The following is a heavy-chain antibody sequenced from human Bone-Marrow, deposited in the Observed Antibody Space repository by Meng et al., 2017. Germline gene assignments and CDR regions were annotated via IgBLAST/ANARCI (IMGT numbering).Heavy chain of an antibody. CDR3: ARARGIAVAEPWDY. CDR1: GGSISSSNW. Sequence: VKWNESGRGLVKPSGTLSLTCAVSGGSISSSNWWSWVRQAPGKGLEWIGEIYHSGSTNYNPSLKSRVTISVDKSKNQFSLKLSSVTAADTAVYYCARARGIAVAEPWDYWGQGTLVTVSS. D-gene: IGHD6-19*01. V-gene: IGHV4-4*02. J-gene: IGHJ4*02. CDR2: IYHSGST.